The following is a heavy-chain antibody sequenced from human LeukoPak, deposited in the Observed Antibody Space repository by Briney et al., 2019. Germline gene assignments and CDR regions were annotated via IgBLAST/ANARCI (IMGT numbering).Heavy chain of an antibody. J-gene: IGHJ5*02. V-gene: IGHV4-59*08. CDR3: ARIRGYSYFNWLDP. D-gene: IGHD5-18*01. CDR1: GGSISSYY. Sequence: SETLSPTCTVSGGSISSYYWSWIRQPPGKGLEWIGYIYYSGSTNYSPSLKSRVTISVDTSKNQFSLKLSSVTAADTAVYYCARIRGYSYFNWLDPWGQGTLVTVSS. CDR2: IYYSGST.